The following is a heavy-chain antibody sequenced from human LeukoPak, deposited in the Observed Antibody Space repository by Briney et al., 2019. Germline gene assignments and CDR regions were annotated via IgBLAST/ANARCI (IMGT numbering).Heavy chain of an antibody. D-gene: IGHD3-22*01. Sequence: PGGSLRLSCAASGFTFSSYAMSWVRQAPGKGLEWVSAISGSGGSTYYADSVKGRFTISRDNSKNTLYLQMNSLRAEDTAVYYCAGHSSGYLYNWFDPWGQGTLVTVSS. CDR1: GFTFSSYA. V-gene: IGHV3-23*01. CDR2: ISGSGGST. J-gene: IGHJ5*02. CDR3: AGHSSGYLYNWFDP.